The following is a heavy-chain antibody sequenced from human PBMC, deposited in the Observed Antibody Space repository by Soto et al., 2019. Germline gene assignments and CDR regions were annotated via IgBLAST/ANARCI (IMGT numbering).Heavy chain of an antibody. CDR2: IYSGGST. Sequence: LRLSCAASGFTVSSNYMSWVRQAPGKGLEWDSVIYSGGSTYYADSVKGRFTISRDNSKNTLYLQMNSLRAEDTAVYYCASIAVAGRRKDAFDIWGQGTMVTVSS. CDR3: ASIAVAGRRKDAFDI. V-gene: IGHV3-53*01. CDR1: GFTVSSNY. D-gene: IGHD6-19*01. J-gene: IGHJ3*02.